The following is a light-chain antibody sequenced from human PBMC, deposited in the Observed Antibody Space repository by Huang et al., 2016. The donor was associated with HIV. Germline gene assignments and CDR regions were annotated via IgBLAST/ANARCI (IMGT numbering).Light chain of an antibody. CDR1: QSLLHSNGYNY. CDR3: MQARQTPYT. Sequence: DIVMTQSPLSLPVTPVEPASISCRSSQSLLHSNGYNYLEWYVQKPGQSPQLVSSMGSTRASVVPDRFSGSGSGVEFTLKISRVEAEDVGVYYCMQARQTPYTFGQGTKLEIK. J-gene: IGKJ2*01. CDR2: MGS. V-gene: IGKV2-28*01.